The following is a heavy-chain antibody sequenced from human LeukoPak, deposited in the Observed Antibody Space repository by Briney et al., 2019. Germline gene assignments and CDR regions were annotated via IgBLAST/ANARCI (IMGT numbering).Heavy chain of an antibody. CDR1: GFTFSSYA. CDR2: ISYDGSNK. CDR3: ARDGMDGRPTDY. D-gene: IGHD1-26*01. J-gene: IGHJ4*02. V-gene: IGHV3-30*04. Sequence: GGSLRLSCAASGFTFSSYAMHWVRQAPGKGLEWVAVISYDGSNKYYADSVKGRFTISRDNSKNTLYLQMNSLRAEDTAVYYCARDGMDGRPTDYWGQGTLVTVSS.